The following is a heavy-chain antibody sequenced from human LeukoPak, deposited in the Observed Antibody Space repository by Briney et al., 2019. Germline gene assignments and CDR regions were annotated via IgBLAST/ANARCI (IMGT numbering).Heavy chain of an antibody. CDR1: GFTFSSYA. CDR2: ISDGGGGT. J-gene: IGHJ4*02. V-gene: IGHV3-23*01. Sequence: PGGSLRLSCEASGFTFSSYAMSWVRQAPGKGPEWVSAISDGGGGTYYADSVKGRSTISRDSSKNTLYLQMNSLRAEDTAVYYCAADYGGYESYFDYWGQGTLVTVSS. CDR3: AADYGGYESYFDY. D-gene: IGHD4-17*01.